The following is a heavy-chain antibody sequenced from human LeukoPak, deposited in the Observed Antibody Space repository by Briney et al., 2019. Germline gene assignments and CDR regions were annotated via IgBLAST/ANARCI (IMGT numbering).Heavy chain of an antibody. CDR2: IYYSGST. CDR1: GGSISSYY. J-gene: IGHJ5*02. D-gene: IGHD1-1*01. V-gene: IGHV4-59*08. Sequence: SETLSLTCTVSGGSISSYYWSWIRQPPGKGLEWIGYIYYSGSTNYNPSLKSRVTISVDTSKNQFSLKLSSVTAADTAVYYCARVPGGALNWFDPWGQGTLVTVSS. CDR3: ARVPGGALNWFDP.